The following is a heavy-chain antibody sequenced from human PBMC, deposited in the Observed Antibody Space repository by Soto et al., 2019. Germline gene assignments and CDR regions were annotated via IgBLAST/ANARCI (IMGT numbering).Heavy chain of an antibody. CDR2: IYKSATT. Sequence: SETLSLTCSVSGDSTSTVDYFWAWIRQPPGQALEYIGYIYKSATTYYNPSFESRVAISLDTSKSQFSLNVTSVTAADTAVYFCARGRYCLTGRCFPNWFDSRGQGTLVTVSS. J-gene: IGHJ5*01. V-gene: IGHV4-30-4*01. CDR1: GDSTSTVDYF. CDR3: ARGRYCLTGRCFPNWFDS. D-gene: IGHD2-15*01.